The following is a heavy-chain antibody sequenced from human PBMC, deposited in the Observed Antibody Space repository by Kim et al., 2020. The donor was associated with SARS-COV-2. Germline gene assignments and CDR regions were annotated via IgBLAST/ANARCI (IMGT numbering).Heavy chain of an antibody. CDR3: ARIEYSSSPVLKY. V-gene: IGHV1-69*13. CDR2: IIPIFGTA. CDR1: GGTFSSYA. D-gene: IGHD6-6*01. Sequence: SVKVSCKASGGTFSSYAISWVRQAPGQGLEWMGGIIPIFGTANYAQKFQGRVTITADESTSTAYMELSSLRSEDTAVYYCARIEYSSSPVLKYWGQGTLVTVSS. J-gene: IGHJ4*02.